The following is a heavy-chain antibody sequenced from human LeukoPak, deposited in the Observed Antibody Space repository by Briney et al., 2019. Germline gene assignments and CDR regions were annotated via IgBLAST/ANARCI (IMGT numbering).Heavy chain of an antibody. CDR3: ARVELAPYYYYMDV. D-gene: IGHD1-7*01. V-gene: IGHV3-48*03. J-gene: IGHJ6*03. CDR2: ISSSGSTI. Sequence: GGSLRLXCAASGFSTSSYEMNWVRPAPGKGLEWVSYISSSGSTIYYADSVKGRFTISRDNAKNSLYLQMNSLRAEDTAVYYCARVELAPYYYYMDVWGKGTTVTVSS. CDR1: GFSTSSYE.